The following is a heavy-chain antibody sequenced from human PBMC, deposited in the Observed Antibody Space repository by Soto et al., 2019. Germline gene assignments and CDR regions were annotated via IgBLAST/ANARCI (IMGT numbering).Heavy chain of an antibody. V-gene: IGHV1-69*13. CDR2: IIPIFGTA. CDR1: GGTFSSYA. CDR3: ARDGGIAARVPYGMDV. J-gene: IGHJ6*02. Sequence: ASVKVSCKASGGTFSSYAISWVRQAPGQGLEWMGGIIPIFGTANYAQKFQGRVTITADESTSTAYMELSSLRSEDTAVYYCARDGGIAARVPYGMDVWGQGTTVTVSS. D-gene: IGHD6-6*01.